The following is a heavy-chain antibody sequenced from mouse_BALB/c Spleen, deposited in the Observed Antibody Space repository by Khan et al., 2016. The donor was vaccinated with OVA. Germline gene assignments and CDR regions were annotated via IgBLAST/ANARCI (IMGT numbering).Heavy chain of an antibody. V-gene: IGHV5-6-4*01. CDR2: ISSGSTYT. D-gene: IGHD2-1*01. J-gene: IGHJ1*01. CDR1: GFPFSTYT. Sequence: EVELVESGGGLVKPGGSLKLSCAASGFPFSTYTMSWVRQTPEKRLEWVATISSGSTYTYYPDSVKGRFTISRDNAKNTLYLKMSSLNSEDTALYYCTRDGNYAHWYFDVWGAGTTVTVSS. CDR3: TRDGNYAHWYFDV.